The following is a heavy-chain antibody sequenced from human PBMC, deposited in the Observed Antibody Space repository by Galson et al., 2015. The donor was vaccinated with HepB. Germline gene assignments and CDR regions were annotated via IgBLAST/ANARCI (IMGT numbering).Heavy chain of an antibody. J-gene: IGHJ5*02. CDR2: IIPILGIA. V-gene: IGHV1-69*04. CDR3: ARGGAVAVHWFDP. CDR1: GGTFSSYA. Sequence: SVKVSCKASGGTFSSYAISWVRQAPGQGLEWMGRIIPILGIANYAQKFQGRVTITADKSTSTAYMELSSLRSGDTAVYYCARGGAVAVHWFDPWGQGTLVTVSS. D-gene: IGHD6-19*01.